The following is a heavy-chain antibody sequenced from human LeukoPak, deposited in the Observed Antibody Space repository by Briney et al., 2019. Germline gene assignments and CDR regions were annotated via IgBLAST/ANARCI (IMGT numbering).Heavy chain of an antibody. J-gene: IGHJ5*02. CDR3: AREVAAAGQRGQNWFDP. D-gene: IGHD6-13*01. Sequence: PSETLSLTCTVSGGSISSGSYYWSWIRQPAGKGLEWIGRIYTSGSTNYNPSLKSRVTISVDTSKNQFSLKLSSVTAADTAVYYCAREVAAAGQRGQNWFDPWGQGTLVTVSS. CDR1: GGSISSGSYY. V-gene: IGHV4-61*02. CDR2: IYTSGST.